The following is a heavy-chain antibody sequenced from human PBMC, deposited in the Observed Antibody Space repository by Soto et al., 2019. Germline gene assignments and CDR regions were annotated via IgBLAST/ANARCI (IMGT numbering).Heavy chain of an antibody. Sequence: GGSLRLSCAASGFTFSSYAMSSVRQAPGKGLEWVSAISGSGGSTYYADSVKGRFTISRDNSKNTLYLQMNSLRAEDTAVYYCVRSGGYYYYYYMDVWGKGTTVTVSS. CDR3: VRSGGYYYYYYMDV. V-gene: IGHV3-23*01. J-gene: IGHJ6*03. CDR2: ISGSGGST. D-gene: IGHD1-26*01. CDR1: GFTFSSYA.